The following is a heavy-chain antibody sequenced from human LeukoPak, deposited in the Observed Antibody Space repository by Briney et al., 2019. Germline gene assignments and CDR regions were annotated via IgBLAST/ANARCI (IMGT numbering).Heavy chain of an antibody. D-gene: IGHD3-10*01. CDR2: ISSSGTTI. CDR3: ARKDYGSGSHDY. V-gene: IGHV3-11*01. Sequence: GSLRLSCAASGFIFSDYYMSWIRQAPGKGLEWVSYISSSGTTIYYADSVKGRFTISRDNAKNSLYLQMISLRAEDTAVYYCARKDYGSGSHDYWGQGTLVTVSS. CDR1: GFIFSDYY. J-gene: IGHJ4*02.